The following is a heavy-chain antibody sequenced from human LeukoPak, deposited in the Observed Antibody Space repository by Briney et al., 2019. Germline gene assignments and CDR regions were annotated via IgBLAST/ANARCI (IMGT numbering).Heavy chain of an antibody. CDR2: INWNGGST. Sequence: GGSLRLSCAASGFTFDDYGMSWVRQAPGKGLEWVSGINWNGGSTGYADSVKGRFTISRDNAKNSLYLQMNSLRAEDTALYYCARDSPQRDFWSSYYTCRTLDYWGQGTLVTVSS. CDR3: ARDSPQRDFWSSYYTCRTLDY. D-gene: IGHD3-3*01. J-gene: IGHJ4*02. CDR1: GFTFDDYG. V-gene: IGHV3-20*04.